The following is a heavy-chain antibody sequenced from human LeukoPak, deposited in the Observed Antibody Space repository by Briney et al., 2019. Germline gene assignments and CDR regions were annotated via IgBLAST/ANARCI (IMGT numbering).Heavy chain of an antibody. V-gene: IGHV3-21*01. CDR1: GFTFSSYS. CDR3: ARDRVAATAFDY. Sequence: GGSLRLSCAASGFTFSSYSMNWVRQAPGKGLEWVSSISSSSSYIYYADSVKGRFTISRDNAKNSLYLQMSSLRAEDTAVYYCARDRVAATAFDYWGQGTLVTVSS. J-gene: IGHJ4*02. CDR2: ISSSSSYI. D-gene: IGHD2-15*01.